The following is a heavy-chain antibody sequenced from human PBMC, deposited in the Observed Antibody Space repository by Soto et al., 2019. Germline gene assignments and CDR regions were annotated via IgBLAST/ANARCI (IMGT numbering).Heavy chain of an antibody. CDR2: IYRTGST. J-gene: IGHJ4*02. CDR1: GGSFTSNNW. V-gene: IGHV4-4*02. D-gene: IGHD1-7*01. Sequence: QVQLQESGPGLVKPSGTLSLTCAVSGGSFTSNNWWTWVRQPPGQGLEWIGQIYRTGSTNYNPSLKSRVTISLDKSENPFSLKVTSLTAADTAVYYCASRDPGTSVDYWGQGTLVTVS. CDR3: ASRDPGTSVDY.